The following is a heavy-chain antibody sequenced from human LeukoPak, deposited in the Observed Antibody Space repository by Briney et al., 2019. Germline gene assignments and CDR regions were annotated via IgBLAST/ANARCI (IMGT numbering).Heavy chain of an antibody. CDR1: GGSFCGYY. CDR2: INHSGST. J-gene: IGHJ4*02. D-gene: IGHD6-13*01. CDR3: ARGAIGYSSSWYRYRLPTIFDY. Sequence: SETLSLTCAVYGGSFCGYYWSWIRQPPGKGLEWIGEINHSGSTNYNPSLKSRVTISVDTSKNQFSLKLSSVTAADTAVYYCARGAIGYSSSWYRYRLPTIFDYWGQGTLVTVSS. V-gene: IGHV4-34*01.